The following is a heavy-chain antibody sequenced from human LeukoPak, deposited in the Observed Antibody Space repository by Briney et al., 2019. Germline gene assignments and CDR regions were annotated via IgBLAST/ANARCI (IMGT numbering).Heavy chain of an antibody. CDR2: INPNNGGT. CDR1: GYTFTGYY. J-gene: IGHJ5*02. D-gene: IGHD6-13*01. Sequence: GASVKVSCKASGYTFTGYYIHWVRQAPGQGLEWMGWINPNNGGTNYAKKFQGRVTMTRDTSISTAYMELSRLTSDDTAVYYCAANIAEPGTGWFDAWGQGTLVTVSS. CDR3: AANIAEPGTGWFDA. V-gene: IGHV1-2*02.